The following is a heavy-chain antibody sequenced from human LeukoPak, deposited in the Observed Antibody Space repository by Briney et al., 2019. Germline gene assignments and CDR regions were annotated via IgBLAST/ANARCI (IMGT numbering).Heavy chain of an antibody. CDR2: ISYDGSNI. Sequence: GGSLRLSCAASGFTFSSYAMHWVRQAPGKGLEWVAVISYDGSNIYYADSVKGRFTISRDNSKNTLYLQMNSLRAEDTAVYYCARDPQDIVVVVAAKGGYYYGMDVWGQGTTVTVSS. D-gene: IGHD2-15*01. CDR1: GFTFSSYA. CDR3: ARDPQDIVVVVAAKGGYYYGMDV. J-gene: IGHJ6*02. V-gene: IGHV3-30-3*01.